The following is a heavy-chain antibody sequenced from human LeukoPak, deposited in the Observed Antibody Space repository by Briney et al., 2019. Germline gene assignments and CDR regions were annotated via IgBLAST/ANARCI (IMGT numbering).Heavy chain of an antibody. D-gene: IGHD3-16*01. CDR1: GFTFSSYA. V-gene: IGHV3-21*01. CDR3: ARGGSACDI. CDR2: ISSSDTYI. J-gene: IGHJ3*02. Sequence: GGSLRLSCAASGFTFSSYAMSWVRQAPGKGLEWVSSISSSDTYIYHADSVKGRFTISRDNAKNSLYLQMNSLRVEDTAVYYCARGGSACDIWGQGTMVTVSS.